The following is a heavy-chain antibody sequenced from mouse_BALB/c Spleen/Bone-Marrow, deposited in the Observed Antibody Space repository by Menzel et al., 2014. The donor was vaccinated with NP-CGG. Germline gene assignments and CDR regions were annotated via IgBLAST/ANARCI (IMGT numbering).Heavy chain of an antibody. CDR2: INPSTGYT. Sequence: QVQLQQSGAELAKPGASVKMSCKASGYTFTSYWMHWVKQRPGQGLEWIGYINPSTGYTEYNQKFKDKATLTADKSSSTTFQQLSSLTSEDSAVYYCARWGDDGTFDYWGQGTTLTVSS. CDR1: GYTFTSYW. J-gene: IGHJ2*01. D-gene: IGHD2-12*01. V-gene: IGHV1-7*01. CDR3: ARWGDDGTFDY.